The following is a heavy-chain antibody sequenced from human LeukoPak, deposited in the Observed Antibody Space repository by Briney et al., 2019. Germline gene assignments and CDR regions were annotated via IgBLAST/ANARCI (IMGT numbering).Heavy chain of an antibody. CDR3: ARGGRDHAFDI. D-gene: IGHD3-16*01. Sequence: GGSLRLSCAASGFTFTAYWMHWVRQAPGKGLVWVLRVESDGTKTIYADSVKGRFTISRDNAKNSLYLQINSLRAEDTAVYYCARGGRDHAFDIWGQGTMVTVSS. CDR2: VESDGTKT. V-gene: IGHV3-74*01. J-gene: IGHJ3*02. CDR1: GFTFTAYW.